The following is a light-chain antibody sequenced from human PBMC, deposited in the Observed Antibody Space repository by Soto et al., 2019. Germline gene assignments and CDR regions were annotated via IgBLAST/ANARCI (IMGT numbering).Light chain of an antibody. J-gene: IGKJ5*01. CDR1: QDISNY. V-gene: IGKV1-33*01. CDR3: QQYDNLLIT. CDR2: DAS. Sequence: DIKMTQSPSSLSASVGDRVTITCQASQDISNYLNWYQQKPGKPPKLLIYDASNLETGVPSRFSGSGSGTDFTFTISSLQPEDIATYYCQQYDNLLITFGQGTRLEIK.